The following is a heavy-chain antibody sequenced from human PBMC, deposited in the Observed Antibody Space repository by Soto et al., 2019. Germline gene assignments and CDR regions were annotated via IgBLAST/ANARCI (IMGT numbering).Heavy chain of an antibody. CDR1: GYTFTGSS. Sequence: QVQLVRSGAEVKKPGASVNVSCEASGYTFTGSSIHWVRQAPGQGLEWMGYINPNSGDTIFAQKFQGRVTMTRDTSISTAYMELSRVASDDTAVYYCARDLTGDPNSWGQGTLVTVSS. CDR2: INPNSGDT. J-gene: IGHJ4*02. CDR3: ARDLTGDPNS. V-gene: IGHV1-2*02. D-gene: IGHD7-27*01.